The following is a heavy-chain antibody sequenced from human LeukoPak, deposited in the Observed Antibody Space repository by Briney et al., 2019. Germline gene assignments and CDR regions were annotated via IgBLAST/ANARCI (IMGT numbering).Heavy chain of an antibody. CDR3: AKDQGIAVAGLFDY. CDR2: IYSGGST. V-gene: IGHV3-53*05. CDR1: GFTVSSNY. Sequence: PGGSLRLSCAASGFTVSSNYMSWVRQAPGKGLEWVSVIYSGGSTYYADSVKGRFTISRDNSKNTLYLQMNSLRAEDTAVYYCAKDQGIAVAGLFDYWGQGTLVTVSS. D-gene: IGHD6-19*01. J-gene: IGHJ4*02.